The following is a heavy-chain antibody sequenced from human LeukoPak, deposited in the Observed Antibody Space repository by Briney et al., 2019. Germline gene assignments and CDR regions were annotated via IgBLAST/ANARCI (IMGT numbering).Heavy chain of an antibody. CDR2: IYYSGST. Sequence: SETLSLTCTVSGGSISSGGYYWSWIRQHPGKGLEWIGYIYYSGSTYYNPSLKSRVTISVDTSKNQFSLKLSSVTAADTAVYYCARRRGTFGGAGYYFDSWGLGTLVTVSS. J-gene: IGHJ4*02. D-gene: IGHD3-16*01. CDR1: GGSISSGGYY. CDR3: ARRRGTFGGAGYYFDS. V-gene: IGHV4-31*03.